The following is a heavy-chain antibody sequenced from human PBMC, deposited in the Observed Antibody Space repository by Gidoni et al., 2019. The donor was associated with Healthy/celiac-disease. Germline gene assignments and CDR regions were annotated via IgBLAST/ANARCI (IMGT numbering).Heavy chain of an antibody. CDR1: GCSIRSRNW. Sequence: QVQLQESGPGLVKPSGTLSLTCAVSGCSIRSRNWWSWVRQPPGKGLEWIGEIYHSGSTHYNPSLKSRVTISVDKSKNQFSLKLSSVTAADTAVYYCARAPLGYCSSTSCSEAFDIWGQGTMVTVSS. CDR2: IYHSGST. D-gene: IGHD2-2*01. V-gene: IGHV4-4*02. J-gene: IGHJ3*02. CDR3: ARAPLGYCSSTSCSEAFDI.